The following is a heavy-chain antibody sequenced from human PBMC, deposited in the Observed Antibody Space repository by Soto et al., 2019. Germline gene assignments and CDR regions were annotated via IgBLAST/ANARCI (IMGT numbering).Heavy chain of an antibody. Sequence: ASVKVSCKASGGTFSSYAISWVRQAPGQGLEWMGGIIPIFGTANYAQKFQGRVTITADESTSTAYMELSSLRSEDTAVYYCATAHYGSGSYGGHYYYYGMDVWGQGTTVTVSS. D-gene: IGHD3-10*01. J-gene: IGHJ6*02. CDR1: GGTFSSYA. CDR3: ATAHYGSGSYGGHYYYYGMDV. V-gene: IGHV1-69*13. CDR2: IIPIFGTA.